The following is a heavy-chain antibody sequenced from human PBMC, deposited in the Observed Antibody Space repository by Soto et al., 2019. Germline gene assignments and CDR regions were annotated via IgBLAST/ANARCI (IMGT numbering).Heavy chain of an antibody. CDR1: GFTFSNYA. J-gene: IGHJ5*02. Sequence: GGSLRLSCAASGFTFSNYAMSWVRQSPGRGLEWISSMSGRGGTTYDADSVKGRFTISRDNSKNTLYLQMNSLRAEDTAVYYCAKDAASTYGHAWFDPWGQGTLVTVSS. CDR2: MSGRGGTT. V-gene: IGHV3-23*01. CDR3: AKDAASTYGHAWFDP. D-gene: IGHD3-10*01.